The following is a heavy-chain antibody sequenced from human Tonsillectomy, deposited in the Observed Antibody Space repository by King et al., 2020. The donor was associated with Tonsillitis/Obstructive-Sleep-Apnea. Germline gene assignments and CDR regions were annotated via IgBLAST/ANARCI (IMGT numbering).Heavy chain of an antibody. CDR1: GGSISRSSYY. CDR3: ARPHDYGDPRAFDY. Sequence: LQLQESGPGLVKPSETLSLTCTVSGGSISRSSYYWGWIRQPPGKGLEWIGSIYYSGSTYYNPSLKSRVTISVDTSKNQFSLKLSSVTAADTAVYYCARPHDYGDPRAFDYWGQGTLVTVSS. CDR2: IYYSGST. J-gene: IGHJ4*02. D-gene: IGHD4-17*01. V-gene: IGHV4-39*01.